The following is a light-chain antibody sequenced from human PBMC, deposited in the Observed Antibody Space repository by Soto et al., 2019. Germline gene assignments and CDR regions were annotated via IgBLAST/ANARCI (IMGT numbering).Light chain of an antibody. CDR2: DAS. Sequence: EIVLTQSPDTLSLYLGERATLSCRASQSVSSYLAWYQQKPGQAPRLLIYDASNRATGIPARFSGSGSGTDFTLTISSLEPEDFAVYYCQQRSNWALTFGGGTKV. J-gene: IGKJ4*01. CDR3: QQRSNWALT. CDR1: QSVSSY. V-gene: IGKV3-11*01.